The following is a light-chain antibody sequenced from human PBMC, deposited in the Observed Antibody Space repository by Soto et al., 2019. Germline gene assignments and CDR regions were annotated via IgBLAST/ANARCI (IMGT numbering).Light chain of an antibody. Sequence: EIVLTQSPATLSLSPGERATLSCRASQSVGSFLAWYQQKPGQAPRLLIFDASNRATGIPARFSGSGSGTDSTLTVSSLEPEDFAVYYCQQRSSWPLTFGGGTKVEIK. CDR2: DAS. J-gene: IGKJ4*01. CDR1: QSVGSF. CDR3: QQRSSWPLT. V-gene: IGKV3-11*01.